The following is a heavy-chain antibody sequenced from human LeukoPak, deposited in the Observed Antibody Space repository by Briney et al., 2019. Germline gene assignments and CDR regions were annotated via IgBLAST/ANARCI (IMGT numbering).Heavy chain of an antibody. D-gene: IGHD3-22*01. J-gene: IGHJ3*02. V-gene: IGHV3-9*01. CDR2: ISWNSGSM. CDR3: ANTGYYSIADAIDI. Sequence: PGRSLRLSCAASGFTFDDYAMHWVRQAPGKGLEWVSGISWNSGSMGYADSVKGRFTISRDNAKNPLYLQMNSLRAEDTALYYCANTGYYSIADAIDIWGQGTMVTVSS. CDR1: GFTFDDYA.